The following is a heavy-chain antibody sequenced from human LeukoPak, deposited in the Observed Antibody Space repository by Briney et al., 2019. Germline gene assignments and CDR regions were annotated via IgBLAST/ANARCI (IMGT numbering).Heavy chain of an antibody. CDR3: ARRGLAVAAH. J-gene: IGHJ4*02. V-gene: IGHV4-39*01. CDR1: DGSISSSNYY. CDR2: IYYGGTT. Sequence: PSETLSLTCTVSDGSISSSNYYWAWIRRPPGKGLEWIGSIYYGGTTYYSPSLKSRVTISADSSKNQFSLRLTSVTAADTAVYYCARRGLAVAAHWGQGSLVTVSS. D-gene: IGHD6-19*01.